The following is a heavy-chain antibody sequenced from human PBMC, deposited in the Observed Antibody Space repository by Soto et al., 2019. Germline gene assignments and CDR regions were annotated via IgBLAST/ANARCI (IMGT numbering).Heavy chain of an antibody. CDR2: LLTTGVT. V-gene: IGHV3-53*01. CDR3: ARDRVGDGAYSLDF. Sequence: DVHLVESGGGLIQPGGSLGVSCAASGLGGDKLGWVRQAPGKGLEWVALLLTTGVTQYADSVKGRFSVSRGSSTNTQYLQMSSLTVDDTAVYYCARDRVGDGAYSLDFWAQGVLVSVSS. J-gene: IGHJ4*02. D-gene: IGHD3-10*01. CDR1: GLGGDK.